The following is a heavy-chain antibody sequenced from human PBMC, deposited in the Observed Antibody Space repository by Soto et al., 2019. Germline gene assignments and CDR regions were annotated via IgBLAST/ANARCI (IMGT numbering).Heavy chain of an antibody. D-gene: IGHD2-15*01. CDR3: AHRPSYCSGGSCYSGFDY. CDR1: GFSLSTSGVG. J-gene: IGHJ4*02. Sequence: QITLKESGPTLVKPTQTLTLTCTFSGFSLSTSGVGVGWIRQPPGKSLEWLALIYLDDAKRYSPSLKSRLTTTKDTSKNQVVLTMTNMDPVDTATYYCAHRPSYCSGGSCYSGFDYWGQGTLVTVSS. V-gene: IGHV2-5*02. CDR2: IYLDDAK.